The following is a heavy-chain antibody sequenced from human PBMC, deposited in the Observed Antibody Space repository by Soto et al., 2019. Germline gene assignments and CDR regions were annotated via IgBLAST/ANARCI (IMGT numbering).Heavy chain of an antibody. CDR1: GYTFTGYA. D-gene: IGHD2-2*01. J-gene: IGHJ4*02. Sequence: QVQLVQSGAEVKNPGASVKVSCKASGYTFTGYAIHWVRQAPGQRLEWMGWINGGNGDTKYSQKFQGRVTISRDTSARTGYIELTSLGYEDKAVYHCARGYCSSDSCKYYFGFWGPGTLVVVSS. V-gene: IGHV1-3*01. CDR2: INGGNGDT. CDR3: ARGYCSSDSCKYYFGF.